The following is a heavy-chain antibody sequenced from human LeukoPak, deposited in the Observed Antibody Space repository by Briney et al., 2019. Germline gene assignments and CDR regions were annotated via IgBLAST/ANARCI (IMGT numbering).Heavy chain of an antibody. CDR3: ARLKGIAAAGGGWFDP. V-gene: IGHV5-51*01. CDR1: GYSFTNYC. CDR2: IYPGDSDT. Sequence: GESLKISCEGSGYSFTNYCNGWVRQMPGKGLELMGIIYPGDSDTRYSPSFQGQVTISADKSISTAYLQWSSLKASDTAMYYCARLKGIAAAGGGWFDPWGQGTLVTVSS. J-gene: IGHJ5*02. D-gene: IGHD6-13*01.